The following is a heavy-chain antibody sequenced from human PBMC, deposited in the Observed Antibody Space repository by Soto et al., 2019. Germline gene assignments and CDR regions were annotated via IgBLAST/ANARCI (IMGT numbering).Heavy chain of an antibody. V-gene: IGHV3-23*01. CDR3: VKDRPSETYSSIDY. Sequence: EVQLLESGGGLVQPGGSLRLSCAASGFTFSSYAMSWVRQAPGKGLEWVSVISGSGDTTVYAGSVEGRFTISRDKSKNTLYLQRNSLRAEDTAVYYCVKDRPSETYSSIDYWGQGTLVTVSS. CDR1: GFTFSSYA. D-gene: IGHD1-26*01. CDR2: ISGSGDTT. J-gene: IGHJ4*02.